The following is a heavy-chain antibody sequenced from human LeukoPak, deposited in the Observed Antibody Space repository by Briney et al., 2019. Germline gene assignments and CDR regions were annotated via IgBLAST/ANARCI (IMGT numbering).Heavy chain of an antibody. CDR1: GGTFSSYA. D-gene: IGHD3-16*02. Sequence: ASVKVSCKASGGTFSSYAISWVRQAPGQGLEWMGWINPNSGGTNYAQKFQGRVTMTRDTSISTAYMELSRLRSDDTAVYYCAISLYVWGSYRYTGPFDYWGQGTLVTVSS. V-gene: IGHV1-2*02. CDR3: AISLYVWGSYRYTGPFDY. J-gene: IGHJ4*02. CDR2: INPNSGGT.